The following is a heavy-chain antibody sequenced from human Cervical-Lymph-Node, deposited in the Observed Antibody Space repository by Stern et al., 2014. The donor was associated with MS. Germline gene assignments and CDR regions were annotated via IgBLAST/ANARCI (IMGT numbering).Heavy chain of an antibody. CDR2: IIPIIGPA. CDR3: ARDRVTTLLWDALDL. D-gene: IGHD4-17*01. J-gene: IGHJ3*01. Sequence: QLVQSGAEVKPPGSSVKVSCKASGGSFSNSAMSWVRQAPGQGLEWMGGIIPIIGPANYAQRFQGRVTITADVSTSTAYMELRSLRSEDTAVYYCARDRVTTLLWDALDLWGQGTLVTVSS. CDR1: GGSFSNSA. V-gene: IGHV1-69*01.